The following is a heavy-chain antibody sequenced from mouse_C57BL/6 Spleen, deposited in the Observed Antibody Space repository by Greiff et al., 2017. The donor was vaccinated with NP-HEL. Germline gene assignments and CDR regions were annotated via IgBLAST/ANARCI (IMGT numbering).Heavy chain of an antibody. D-gene: IGHD2-10*02. CDR2: IDPENGGT. J-gene: IGHJ3*01. CDR1: GFNIKDDY. V-gene: IGHV14-4*01. CDR3: TTGYGNRLFAY. Sequence: EVQLQQSGAELVRPGASVKLSCTASGFNIKDDYMHWVKQRPEQGLEWIGWIDPENGGTAYASKFQGKATITADTSSNTAYLKLSSLTSEDTAVYYFTTGYGNRLFAYWGQGTLVTVSA.